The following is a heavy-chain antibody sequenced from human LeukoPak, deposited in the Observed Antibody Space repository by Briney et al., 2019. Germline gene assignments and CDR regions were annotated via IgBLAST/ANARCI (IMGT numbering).Heavy chain of an antibody. D-gene: IGHD3-22*01. J-gene: IGHJ4*02. Sequence: EASVKVSCKASGYTFASYGITWVRQAPGQGLEWMGWISAYNGNTNYAQKLQGRVTLTTDTSTSTAYMELRSLRSDDTAVYFCARGADSSTYYPSHYWGQGTLVTVSS. CDR3: ARGADSSTYYPSHY. CDR1: GYTFASYG. CDR2: ISAYNGNT. V-gene: IGHV1-18*01.